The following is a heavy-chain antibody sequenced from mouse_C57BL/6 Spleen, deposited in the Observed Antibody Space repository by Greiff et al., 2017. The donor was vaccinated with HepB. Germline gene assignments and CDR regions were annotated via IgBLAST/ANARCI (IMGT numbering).Heavy chain of an antibody. V-gene: IGHV1-69*01. Sequence: VQLQQPGAELVMPGASVKLSCKASGYTFTSYWMHWVKQRPGQGLEWIGEIDPSDSYTNYNQKFKGKSTLTVDKSSSTAYMQLSSLTSEDSAVYYCARLDSNYPFDYWGQGTTLTVSS. CDR3: ARLDSNYPFDY. CDR1: GYTFTSYW. J-gene: IGHJ2*01. CDR2: IDPSDSYT. D-gene: IGHD2-5*01.